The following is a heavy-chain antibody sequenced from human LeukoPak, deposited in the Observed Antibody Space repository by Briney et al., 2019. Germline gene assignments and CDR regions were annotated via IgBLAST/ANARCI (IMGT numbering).Heavy chain of an antibody. V-gene: IGHV3-74*01. CDR2: INSDGSIT. Sequence: GGSLRLSCAASGFTFSNYEMNWVRQTPGKGLVWVSRINSDGSITTYADFVRGRFTISRDNAKSTLYLQMNSLRAEDTAVYYCASSTQISKYADYWGQGALVTVSS. CDR3: ASSTQISKYADY. CDR1: GFTFSNYE. J-gene: IGHJ4*02. D-gene: IGHD2-2*01.